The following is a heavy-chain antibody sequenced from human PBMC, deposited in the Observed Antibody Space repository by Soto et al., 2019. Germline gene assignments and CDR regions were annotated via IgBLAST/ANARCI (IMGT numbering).Heavy chain of an antibody. V-gene: IGHV4-31*03. CDR1: GGSITSGDYY. J-gene: IGHJ6*02. D-gene: IGHD2-2*01. CDR2: IFYSGST. Sequence: TSETLSLTCTVSGGSITSGDYYWSWIRQHPGKGLEWIGYIFYSGSTYYSPSLKSRVNISIDTSKNHFSLKLSSVTAADTAVYYCARDEAFCSSSSCYSHYYVMDVWGQGTTVTVSS. CDR3: ARDEAFCSSSSCYSHYYVMDV.